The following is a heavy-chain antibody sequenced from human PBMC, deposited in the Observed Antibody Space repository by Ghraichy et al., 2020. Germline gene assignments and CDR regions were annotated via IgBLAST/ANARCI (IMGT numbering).Heavy chain of an antibody. J-gene: IGHJ2*01. CDR3: ARVRVRFLEWLRLWYFDL. CDR1: GGSFSGYY. CDR2: INHSGST. V-gene: IGHV4-34*01. Sequence: SETLSLTCAVYGGSFSGYYWSWIRQPPGKGLEWIGEINHSGSTNYNPSLKSRVTISVDTSKNQYSLKLSSVTAADTAVYYCARVRVRFLEWLRLWYFDLWGRGTLVTVSS. D-gene: IGHD3-3*01.